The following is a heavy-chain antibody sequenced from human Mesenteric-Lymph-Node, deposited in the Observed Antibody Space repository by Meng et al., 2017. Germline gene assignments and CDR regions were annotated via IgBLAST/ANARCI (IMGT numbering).Heavy chain of an antibody. CDR1: GFTFSSYS. CDR3: ARISPTETTSAGYFDY. J-gene: IGHJ4*02. V-gene: IGHV3-30*01. Sequence: GESLKISCAATGFTFSSYSMHWVRQAPGKGLEWVAVISYDGTDKYYADSVKGRFTISRDNSKNTLYLQMNNVRAEDTAVFFCARISPTETTSAGYFDYWGQGTLVTVSS. CDR2: ISYDGTDK. D-gene: IGHD1-1*01.